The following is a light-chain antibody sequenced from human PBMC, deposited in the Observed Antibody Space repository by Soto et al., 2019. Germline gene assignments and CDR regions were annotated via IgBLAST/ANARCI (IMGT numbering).Light chain of an antibody. J-gene: IGKJ1*01. V-gene: IGKV3-15*01. CDR2: GAS. CDR1: QSVSSN. CDR3: QQYNNWPPWT. Sequence: EIXMTQSPATLSVSPGERATLSCRASQSVSSNLAWYQQKPGQAPRLLIYGASTRATGIPARFSGSGSGTECTLTISSLQSEDFAVYYCQQYNNWPPWTCGQGTKVEIK.